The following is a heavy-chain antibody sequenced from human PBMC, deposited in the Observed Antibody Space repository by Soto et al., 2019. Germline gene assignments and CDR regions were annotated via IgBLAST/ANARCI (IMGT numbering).Heavy chain of an antibody. V-gene: IGHV3-15*01. Sequence: PGGSLRLSCAASGFTFVSACMNWVRQAPGKGLEWVGHVKNGGTTDYAAPVKGRFTISRDDSQNMVYLQMSRLKTEDTAVYYCAADTPGFGQGEFEYWGQGAQVPVSS. CDR3: AADTPGFGQGEFEY. CDR1: GFTFVSAC. CDR2: VKNGGTT. D-gene: IGHD2-15*01. J-gene: IGHJ4*02.